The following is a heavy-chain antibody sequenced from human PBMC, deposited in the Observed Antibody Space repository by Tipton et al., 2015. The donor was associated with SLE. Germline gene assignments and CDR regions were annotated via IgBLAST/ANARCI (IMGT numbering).Heavy chain of an antibody. V-gene: IGHV4-59*04. Sequence: TLSLTCTVSGGSISSHYWSWIRRPPGKGLAWIGYIYYSGSTSYNPSLKSRATISVDTSKNQFSLKLSSVTAADTAVYYCARRVGSGTYLDAFDIWGQGKMVTVSS. D-gene: IGHD3-10*01. CDR3: ARRVGSGTYLDAFDI. CDR2: IYYSGST. J-gene: IGHJ3*02. CDR1: GGSISSHY.